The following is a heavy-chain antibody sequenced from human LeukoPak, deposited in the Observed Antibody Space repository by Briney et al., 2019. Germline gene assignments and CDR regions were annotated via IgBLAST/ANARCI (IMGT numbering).Heavy chain of an antibody. CDR3: ARGSIAAADNYDY. CDR2: IYYSGST. D-gene: IGHD6-13*01. CDR1: GGSISSYY. J-gene: IGHJ4*02. Sequence: PSETLSPTCTVSGGSISSYYWSWIRQPPGKGLEWIGYIYYSGSTNYNPSLKSRVTISVDTSKNQFSLKLSSVTAADTAVYYCARGSIAAADNYDYWGQGTLVTVSS. V-gene: IGHV4-59*01.